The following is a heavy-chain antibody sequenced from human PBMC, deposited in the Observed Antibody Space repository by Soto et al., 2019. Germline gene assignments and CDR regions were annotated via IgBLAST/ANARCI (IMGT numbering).Heavy chain of an antibody. CDR3: ARTRVERRLIYDYYGMDV. CDR1: GGTFRIYA. CDR2: ITPMFGTA. Sequence: QVQLVQSGAEVKKPGSSVKVSCKASGGTFRIYAINWVRQAPGHGHEWMGGITPMFGTANYAQKFQGRVTITADESTRTACLALSSLRSEDTALYYCARTRVERRLIYDYYGMDVGGQVTTYTVSS. D-gene: IGHD1-1*01. J-gene: IGHJ6*02. V-gene: IGHV1-69*01.